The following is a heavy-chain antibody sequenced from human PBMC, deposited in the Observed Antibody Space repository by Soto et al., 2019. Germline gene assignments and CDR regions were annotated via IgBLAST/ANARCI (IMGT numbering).Heavy chain of an antibody. J-gene: IGHJ4*02. Sequence: PGGSLRLSCAASGFTFSSYAMHWVRQAPGKGLEWVAVISYDGSNKYYADSVKGRFTISRDNSKNTLYLQMNSLRAKDTAVYYCASGGLQAPTGYWGPGLLVTLFS. D-gene: IGHD2-15*01. CDR1: GFTFSSYA. CDR2: ISYDGSNK. V-gene: IGHV3-30-3*01. CDR3: ASGGLQAPTGY.